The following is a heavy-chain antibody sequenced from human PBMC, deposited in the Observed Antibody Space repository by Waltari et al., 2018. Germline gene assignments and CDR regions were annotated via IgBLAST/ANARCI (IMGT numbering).Heavy chain of an antibody. CDR1: GGSISSGGYY. Sequence: QVQLQESGPGLVKPSQTLSLTCTVSGGSISSGGYYWSWIRQHPGKGLEWIGYIYHSGSTYYNPSLKSRVTISVDRSKNQFSLKLSSVTAADTAVYYCARIHSSSARSGDAFDIWGQGTMVTVSS. CDR2: IYHSGST. D-gene: IGHD6-6*01. CDR3: ARIHSSSARSGDAFDI. V-gene: IGHV4-31*03. J-gene: IGHJ3*02.